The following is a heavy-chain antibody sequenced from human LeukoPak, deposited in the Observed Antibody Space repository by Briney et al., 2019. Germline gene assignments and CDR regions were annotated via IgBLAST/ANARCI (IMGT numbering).Heavy chain of an antibody. CDR1: GFTVSSNY. J-gene: IGHJ6*03. CDR3: ARELSGGSYSDYNYYMDV. V-gene: IGHV3-66*01. Sequence: PGGSLRLSCEASGFTVSSNYMNWVRQAPGKGLEWVSIIYRGGSTYYADSVKGRFTISRDNSKKTLYLQMNSLRAEDTAVYYCARELSGGSYSDYNYYMDVWGKGTTVTISS. D-gene: IGHD1-26*01. CDR2: IYRGGST.